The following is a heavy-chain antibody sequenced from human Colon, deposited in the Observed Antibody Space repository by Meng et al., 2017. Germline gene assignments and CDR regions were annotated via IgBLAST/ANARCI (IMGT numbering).Heavy chain of an antibody. V-gene: IGHV4-39*01. Sequence: QPQLHESGPGLVKPSETLSLTCSVSGDSISSSDSYWGWIRQSPGKGLEWIGSIGHSGFTYYTPSLESRVTVSVDTSRSQFSLELTSVTAADTAVYYCVRSRAWVRTGFDPWGQGTLVTVSS. J-gene: IGHJ5*02. D-gene: IGHD1/OR15-1a*01. CDR3: VRSRAWVRTGFDP. CDR2: IGHSGFT. CDR1: GDSISSSDSY.